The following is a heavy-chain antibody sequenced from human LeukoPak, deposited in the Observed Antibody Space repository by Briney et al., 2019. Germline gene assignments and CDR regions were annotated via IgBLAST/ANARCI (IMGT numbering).Heavy chain of an antibody. D-gene: IGHD3-3*01. J-gene: IGHJ5*02. CDR2: IIPIFGIA. CDR1: GGTFSSYA. Sequence: SVKVSCKASGGTFSSYAISWVRQAPGQGLEWMGRIIPIFGIANYAQKFQGRVMITADKSTGTAYMELSSLRSEDTAVYYCARAPGYDFWSGYLEFDPWGQGTLVTVSS. CDR3: ARAPGYDFWSGYLEFDP. V-gene: IGHV1-69*04.